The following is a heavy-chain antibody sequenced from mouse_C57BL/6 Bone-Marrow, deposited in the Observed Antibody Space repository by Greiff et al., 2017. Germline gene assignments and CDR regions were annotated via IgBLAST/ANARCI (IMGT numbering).Heavy chain of an antibody. D-gene: IGHD1-1*01. Sequence: QVQLQQSGPELVKPGASVKISCKASGYAFSSSWMNWVKQRPGKGLEWIGRIYPGDGDTNYNGKFKGKATLTADKSSSTAYMQLSILTSEDSAVYFCASHYYGSRYYAMDYWGQGTSVTVSS. CDR3: ASHYYGSRYYAMDY. CDR2: IYPGDGDT. J-gene: IGHJ4*01. CDR1: GYAFSSSW. V-gene: IGHV1-82*01.